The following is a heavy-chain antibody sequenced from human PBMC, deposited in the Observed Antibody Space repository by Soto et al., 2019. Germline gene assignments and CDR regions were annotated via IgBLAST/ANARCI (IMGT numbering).Heavy chain of an antibody. Sequence: GGSLRLSCAASGFTFSSYAMHWGRQAPGKGLEWVAVISYDGSNKYYADSVKGRFTISRDNSKNTLYLQMNSLRAEDTAVYYCARDLGWLLYGIFDYWGQGTLVTVSS. CDR3: ARDLGWLLYGIFDY. J-gene: IGHJ4*02. CDR2: ISYDGSNK. D-gene: IGHD2-2*02. V-gene: IGHV3-30-3*01. CDR1: GFTFSSYA.